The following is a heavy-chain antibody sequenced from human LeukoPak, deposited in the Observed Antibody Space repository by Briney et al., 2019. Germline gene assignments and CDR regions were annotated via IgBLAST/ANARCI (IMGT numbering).Heavy chain of an antibody. CDR3: AKYNWNYRDTIDY. CDR1: GFTFSSYA. V-gene: IGHV3-23*01. D-gene: IGHD1-7*01. Sequence: PGGSLRLSCAASGFTFSSYAMSWVRQAPGKGLEWVSAISGSGGSTYYADSVKGRFTISRDNSKNTLYLQMNSLRAEDMAVYYCAKYNWNYRDTIDYWGQGTLVTVSS. CDR2: ISGSGGST. J-gene: IGHJ4*02.